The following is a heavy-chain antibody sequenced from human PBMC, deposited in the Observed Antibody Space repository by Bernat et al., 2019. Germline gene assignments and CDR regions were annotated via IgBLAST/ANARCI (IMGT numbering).Heavy chain of an antibody. CDR1: GYTFTGYY. Sequence: QVQLVQSGAEVKKPGASVKVSCKASGYTFTGYYIHWVRQAPGQGLEWMGWVNPNTGGTNYIQKFQGRVTMTRDTSISTAYMELSRLTSDDTAMYYCANAYSYAYDCWGQGTLVTVSA. CDR3: ANAYSYAYDC. CDR2: VNPNTGGT. J-gene: IGHJ4*02. D-gene: IGHD5-18*01. V-gene: IGHV1-2*02.